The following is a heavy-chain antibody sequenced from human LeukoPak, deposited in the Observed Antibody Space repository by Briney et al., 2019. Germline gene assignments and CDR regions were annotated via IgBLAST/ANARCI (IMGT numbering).Heavy chain of an antibody. D-gene: IGHD4-17*01. CDR2: MNPNSGNT. CDR3: ARWVSVTESDY. Sequence: ASVKLSCKASGYTFTSYDINWVRQATGQGLEWMGWMNPNSGNTGYAQKFQGRVTITRNTSISTAYMELSSLRSEDTAVYYCARWVSVTESDYWGQGTLVTVSS. J-gene: IGHJ4*02. V-gene: IGHV1-8*03. CDR1: GYTFTSYD.